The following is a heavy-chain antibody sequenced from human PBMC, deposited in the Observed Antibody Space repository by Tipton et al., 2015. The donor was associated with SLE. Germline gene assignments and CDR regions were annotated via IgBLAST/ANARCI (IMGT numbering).Heavy chain of an antibody. CDR1: GYTFNRYW. CDR2: INNDGSDT. Sequence: SLRLSCEGSGYTFNRYWMHWVRQAPGKGLVWVSRINNDGSDTVYADSVKGRFTISRDNAKNTLYLQMNGLRAEDAAVYYCARGLRGPDYWGQGTLVTVSS. D-gene: IGHD4-17*01. J-gene: IGHJ4*02. CDR3: ARGLRGPDY. V-gene: IGHV3-74*01.